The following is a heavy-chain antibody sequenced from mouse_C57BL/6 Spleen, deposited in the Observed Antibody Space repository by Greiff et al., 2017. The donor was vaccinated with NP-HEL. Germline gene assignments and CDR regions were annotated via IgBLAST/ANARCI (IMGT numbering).Heavy chain of an antibody. J-gene: IGHJ1*03. D-gene: IGHD4-1*01. CDR3: ASAGTMDWYFDV. Sequence: EVKLMESGGGLVKPGGSLKLSCAASGFTFSSYAMSWVRQTPEKRLEWVATISDGGSYTYYPDNVKGRFTISRDNAKNNLYLQMSHLKSEDTAMYYCASAGTMDWYFDVWGTGTTVTVSS. V-gene: IGHV5-4*03. CDR2: ISDGGSYT. CDR1: GFTFSSYA.